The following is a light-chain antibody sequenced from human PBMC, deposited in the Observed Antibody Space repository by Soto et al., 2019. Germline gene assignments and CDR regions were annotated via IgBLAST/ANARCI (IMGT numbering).Light chain of an antibody. V-gene: IGKV1-5*01. J-gene: IGKJ2*01. CDR3: QQYNSYSPYT. CDR2: DAS. CDR1: QSISSW. Sequence: DIQMTQSPSTLSASVGDRVTITCRASQSISSWLAWYQQKPGKAPKLLIYDASSLESGVPSRFSGSGSGTEFTLTISSLPPDHFATYYCQQYNSYSPYTFGQGTKLEIK.